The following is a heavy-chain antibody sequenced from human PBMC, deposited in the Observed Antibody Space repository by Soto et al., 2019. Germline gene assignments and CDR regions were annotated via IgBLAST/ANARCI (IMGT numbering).Heavy chain of an antibody. Sequence: ASVKVSCKASGYTFTSYAMHWVRQAPGQRLEWMGWISAYNGNTNYAQKLQGRVTMTTDTSTSTAYMELRSLRSDDTAVYYCARGVGSGSYYNQYNWFDPWGQGTLVTVS. CDR3: ARGVGSGSYYNQYNWFDP. J-gene: IGHJ5*02. D-gene: IGHD3-10*01. CDR1: GYTFTSYA. CDR2: ISAYNGNT. V-gene: IGHV1-18*01.